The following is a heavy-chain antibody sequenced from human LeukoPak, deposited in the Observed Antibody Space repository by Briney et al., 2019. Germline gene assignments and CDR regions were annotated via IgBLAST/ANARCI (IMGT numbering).Heavy chain of an antibody. V-gene: IGHV1-46*01. CDR3: ARDLIPVWFGELPKPSTYFDY. J-gene: IGHJ4*02. CDR1: GYTFTSYY. D-gene: IGHD3-10*01. Sequence: GASVKVSCKASGYTFTSYYMHWVRQAPGQGLEWMGIINPSGGSTSYAQKFQGRVTMTRDTSTSTVYMELSSLRSEDTAVYYCARDLIPVWFGELPKPSTYFDYWGQGTLVTVSS. CDR2: INPSGGST.